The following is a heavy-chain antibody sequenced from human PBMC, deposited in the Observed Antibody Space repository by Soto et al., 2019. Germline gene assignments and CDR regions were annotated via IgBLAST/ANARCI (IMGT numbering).Heavy chain of an antibody. V-gene: IGHV1-58*01. CDR3: AAAVAYFGAMDV. CDR2: IVVGSGNS. J-gene: IGHJ6*02. Sequence: SVKVSCKTSGFTFISSVVQWVRQARGQRLEWIGRIVVGSGNSNYAQKFQQRVTFTRDMSTRTAYMEVTGLRSEDTAVYYCAAAVAYFGAMDVWGQGTTVTVSS. D-gene: IGHD2-8*01. CDR1: GFTFISSV.